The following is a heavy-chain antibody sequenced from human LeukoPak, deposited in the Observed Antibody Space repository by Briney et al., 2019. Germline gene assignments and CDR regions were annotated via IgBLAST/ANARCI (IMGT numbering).Heavy chain of an antibody. V-gene: IGHV4-61*05. Sequence: SETLSLTCTVSGGSISSSSYYWGWIRQPPGKGLEWIGYIYYSGSTNYNPSLKSRVTISVDTSKNQFSLKLSSVTAADTAVYYCARAGFDYGDYEVGGREFDYWGQGTLVTVSS. CDR3: ARAGFDYGDYEVGGREFDY. J-gene: IGHJ4*02. D-gene: IGHD4-17*01. CDR1: GGSISSSSYY. CDR2: IYYSGST.